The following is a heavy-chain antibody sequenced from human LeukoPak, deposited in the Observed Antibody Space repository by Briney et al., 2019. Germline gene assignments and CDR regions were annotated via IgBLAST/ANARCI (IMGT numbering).Heavy chain of an antibody. Sequence: GESLKISCKGSGYSFTSYWIGWVRQMPGKGLEWMGVNYPGDSDTRYHSSFQGQVTISADKSISTAYLQWSSLKASDTAMYYCARQGGYCGGDCSPAYFDYWGQGTLVTVSS. CDR2: NYPGDSDT. CDR3: ARQGGYCGGDCSPAYFDY. J-gene: IGHJ4*02. CDR1: GYSFTSYW. V-gene: IGHV5-51*01. D-gene: IGHD2-21*02.